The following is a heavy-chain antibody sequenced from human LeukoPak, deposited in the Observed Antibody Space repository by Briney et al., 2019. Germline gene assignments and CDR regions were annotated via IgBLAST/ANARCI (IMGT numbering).Heavy chain of an antibody. CDR1: GYTFTSYG. J-gene: IGHJ4*02. CDR3: ARVYYYDSSGFIADY. Sequence: GASVKVSCKASGYTFTSYGISWVRQAPGQGLEWMVWISAYNGNTNYAQKLQGRVTMTTDTSTSTAYMGLRSLRSDDTAVYYCARVYYYDSSGFIADYWGQGTLVTVSS. CDR2: ISAYNGNT. V-gene: IGHV1-18*01. D-gene: IGHD3-22*01.